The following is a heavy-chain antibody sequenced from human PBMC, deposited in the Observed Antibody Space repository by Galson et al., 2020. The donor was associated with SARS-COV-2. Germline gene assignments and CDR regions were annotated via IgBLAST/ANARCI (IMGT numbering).Heavy chain of an antibody. Sequence: ETSETLSLTSTVSGGSISSYYRSWIRQPPGKGLEWIGYNYYSGSPNYNPSLKSRVAISVDTSKNQFSLKLSSVTAADTAVYYCARGLHYYDSSGYYFDYWGQGTLVTVSS. D-gene: IGHD3-22*01. J-gene: IGHJ4*02. CDR1: GGSISSYY. CDR2: NYYSGSP. CDR3: ARGLHYYDSSGYYFDY. V-gene: IGHV4-59*01.